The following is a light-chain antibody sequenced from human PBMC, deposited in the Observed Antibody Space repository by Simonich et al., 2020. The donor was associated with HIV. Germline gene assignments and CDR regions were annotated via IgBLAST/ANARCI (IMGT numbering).Light chain of an antibody. Sequence: QSALTQPASVSGSPGQSLAISCTGTSSDVGGYNYVSWYQQHPGKAPNLMIYDFSKRPSGVSERFSGSKSGNTASLTISGLQAEDGVDYYCSSYTSSNTWVFGGGTKLTVL. J-gene: IGLJ3*02. CDR3: SSYTSSNTWV. CDR1: SSDVGGYNY. CDR2: DFS. V-gene: IGLV2-14*01.